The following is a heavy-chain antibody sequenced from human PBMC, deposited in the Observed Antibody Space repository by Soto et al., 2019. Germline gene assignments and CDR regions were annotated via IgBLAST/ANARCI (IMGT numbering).Heavy chain of an antibody. J-gene: IGHJ4*02. CDR1: GFIFSNYV. Sequence: QVQLVESGGGVVQPGRSLRLSCAASGFIFSNYVMHWVRQAPGKGLEWVAVISYDGNRKHYADSVKGRFTISRDNSKSTLYVKMNSLRAEDTAVYYCARSYCGDDGDLDHWGQGTLVTVSS. CDR2: ISYDGNRK. V-gene: IGHV3-30-3*01. CDR3: ARSYCGDDGDLDH. D-gene: IGHD2-21*02.